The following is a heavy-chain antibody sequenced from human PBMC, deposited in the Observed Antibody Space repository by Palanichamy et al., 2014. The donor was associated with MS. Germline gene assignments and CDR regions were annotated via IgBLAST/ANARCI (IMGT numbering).Heavy chain of an antibody. CDR3: AKDPGVVAVHYMDV. J-gene: IGHJ6*03. V-gene: IGHV3-23*01. D-gene: IGHD2-15*01. Sequence: EVQLLESGGGLVQPGGSLRLSCAASGFTFSSSAMNWVRQAPGKGLEWVSAIGGSGGSTYYADSVKGRFTISRDNSENTLYLQMNSLRAEDTAVYYCAKDPGVVAVHYMDVWDEGTTVTVSS. CDR1: GFTFSSSA. CDR2: IGGSGGST.